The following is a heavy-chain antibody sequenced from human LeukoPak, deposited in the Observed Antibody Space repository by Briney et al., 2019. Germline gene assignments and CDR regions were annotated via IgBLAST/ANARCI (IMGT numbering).Heavy chain of an antibody. J-gene: IGHJ6*02. D-gene: IGHD1-1*01. CDR1: GFRFNSYN. Sequence: GGSLRLSCAASGFRFNSYNMNWVRQAPGKGLEWVSSISSSSSYIYYADSVKGRFTISRDNAKNSLYLQINGLRAEDTAVYYCARDGGNWNFYYDMDVWGLGTTVTVSS. V-gene: IGHV3-21*01. CDR2: ISSSSSYI. CDR3: ARDGGNWNFYYDMDV.